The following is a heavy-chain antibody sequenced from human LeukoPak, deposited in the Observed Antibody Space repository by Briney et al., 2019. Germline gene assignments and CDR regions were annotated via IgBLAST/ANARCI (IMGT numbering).Heavy chain of an antibody. CDR3: AAEGDIVVVPAAISRYNWFDP. V-gene: IGHV1-69*02. CDR2: IIPILGIA. D-gene: IGHD2-2*02. CDR1: GGTFSSYT. Sequence: ASLKVSCKASGGTFSSYTISWVRQATGQALEWMGRIIPILGIANYAQKFQGRVTITADKSTSTAYMELSSLRSEDTAVYYCAAEGDIVVVPAAISRYNWFDPWGQGTLVTVSS. J-gene: IGHJ5*02.